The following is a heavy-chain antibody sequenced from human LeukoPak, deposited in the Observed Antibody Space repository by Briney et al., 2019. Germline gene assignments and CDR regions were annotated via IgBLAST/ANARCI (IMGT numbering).Heavy chain of an antibody. CDR2: INHSGST. Sequence: SETLSLTCAVYGGSFSGYYWSWIRQPPGKGLEWIGEINHSGSTNYNPSLKSRVTISVDTSKNQFSLKLSSVTAADTAVYYCARHSRSGYIGYENAFDIWGQGTMVTVSS. V-gene: IGHV4-34*01. D-gene: IGHD5-12*01. CDR1: GGSFSGYY. J-gene: IGHJ3*02. CDR3: ARHSRSGYIGYENAFDI.